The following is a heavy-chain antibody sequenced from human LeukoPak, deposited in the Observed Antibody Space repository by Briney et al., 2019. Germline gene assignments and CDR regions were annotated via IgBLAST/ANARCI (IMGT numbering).Heavy chain of an antibody. CDR1: GGSFSSSSYY. J-gene: IGHJ4*02. CDR3: ARDGVATIGGLDY. V-gene: IGHV4-39*07. CDR2: IYYSGST. Sequence: SETLSLTCTVSGGSFSSSSYYWGWIRQPPGKGLEWIGSIYYSGSTYYNPSLKSRVTISVDTSKNQFSLKLTSVTAADTAVYYCARDGVATIGGLDYWGLGTLVTVSS. D-gene: IGHD5-12*01.